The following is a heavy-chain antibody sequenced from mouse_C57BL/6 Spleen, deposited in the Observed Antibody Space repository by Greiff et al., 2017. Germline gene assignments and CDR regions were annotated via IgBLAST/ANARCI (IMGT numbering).Heavy chain of an antibody. CDR3: ARWAQATDY. J-gene: IGHJ2*01. V-gene: IGHV1-26*01. D-gene: IGHD3-2*02. CDR1: GYTFTDYY. Sequence: VQLQQSGPELVKPGASVKISCKASGYTFTDYYMNWVKQSHGKSLEWIGDINPNNGGTSYNQKFKGKATLTVDKASSTAYMELRSLTSEDSAVYYCARWAQATDYWGQGTTLTVSS. CDR2: INPNNGGT.